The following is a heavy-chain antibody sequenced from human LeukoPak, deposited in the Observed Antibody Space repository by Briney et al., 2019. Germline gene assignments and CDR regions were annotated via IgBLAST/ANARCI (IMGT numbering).Heavy chain of an antibody. CDR3: ARDGGYDSSGYWPDYYYYYMDV. CDR2: ISSSSSTI. CDR1: GFTFSSYS. V-gene: IGHV3-48*04. Sequence: PGGSLRLSCAASGFTFSSYSMNWVRQAPGKGLEWVLYISSSSSTIYYADSVKGRFTISRDNAKNSLYLQMNSLRAEDTAVYYCARDGGYDSSGYWPDYYYYYMDVWGKGTTVTVSS. J-gene: IGHJ6*03. D-gene: IGHD3-22*01.